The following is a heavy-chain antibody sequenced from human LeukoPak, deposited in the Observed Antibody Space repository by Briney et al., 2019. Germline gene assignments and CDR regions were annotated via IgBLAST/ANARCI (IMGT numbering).Heavy chain of an antibody. V-gene: IGHV3-23*01. CDR1: GFTFGNYA. CDR3: AKASVAIPQYCNS. J-gene: IGHJ5*02. Sequence: GGSLRLSCEASGFTFGNYAMNWVRQDPGKGLEWVSTISGTGSSTYYADSAKGRFTISRDNSKDTLFLQLNSLTAADTAMYFCAKASVAIPQYCNSWGQGTLVTVSS. D-gene: IGHD2-2*02. CDR2: ISGTGSST.